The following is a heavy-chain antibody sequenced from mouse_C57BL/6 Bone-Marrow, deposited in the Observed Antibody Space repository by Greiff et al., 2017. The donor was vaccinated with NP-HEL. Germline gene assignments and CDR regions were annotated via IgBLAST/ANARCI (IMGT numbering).Heavy chain of an antibody. D-gene: IGHD1-1*01. CDR3: ARDYGSSPYYAMDY. CDR2: TFYSGIT. V-gene: IGHV3-3*01. J-gene: IGHJ4*01. Sequence: EVQLVESGPSLVRPSQTLSLTCTVTGFSINSDCYWIWIRQFPGNKLEYIGYTFYSGITYYNPSLESRTYITRDTSKNQFSLKLSSVTTEDTATYYCARDYGSSPYYAMDYWGQGTSVTVSS. CDR1: GFSINSDCY.